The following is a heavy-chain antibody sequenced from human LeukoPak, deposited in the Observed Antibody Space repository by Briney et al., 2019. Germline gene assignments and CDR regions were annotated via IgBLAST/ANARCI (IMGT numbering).Heavy chain of an antibody. CDR3: ARESFGSSRPSDY. CDR1: GYTFTSYA. CDR2: INTGNGNT. V-gene: IGHV1-3*04. D-gene: IGHD6-13*01. J-gene: IGHJ4*02. Sequence: ASVKVSCKASGYTFTSYAMHWVRQAPGQRLEWMGWINTGNGNTEYSQKFQGRVTITRDTSASTAYMELSSLRSEDTAVFWCARESFGSSRPSDYWGQGTLVTVSS.